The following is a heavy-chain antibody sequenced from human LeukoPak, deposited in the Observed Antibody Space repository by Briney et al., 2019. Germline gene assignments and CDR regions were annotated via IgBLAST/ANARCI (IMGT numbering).Heavy chain of an antibody. CDR2: ISSSSSYT. Sequence: PGGSLSLSCAASGFTFSDYYMSWIRQAPGKGLEWVSYISSSSSYTNYADSVKGRFTISRDNAKNSLYLQMNSLRAEDTAVYYCARVTLFRSSSGPDYWRQGTLVTVSS. J-gene: IGHJ4*02. CDR1: GFTFSDYY. CDR3: ARVTLFRSSSGPDY. V-gene: IGHV3-11*05. D-gene: IGHD6-19*01.